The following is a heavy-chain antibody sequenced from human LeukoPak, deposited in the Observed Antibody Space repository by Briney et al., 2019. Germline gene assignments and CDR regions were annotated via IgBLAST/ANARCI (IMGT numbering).Heavy chain of an antibody. V-gene: IGHV3-30*02. CDR1: GLTFSSYG. CDR3: AKDNPYYYGSGSYPDY. D-gene: IGHD3-10*01. CDR2: IRYDGSNK. Sequence: HPGGSLRLSCAASGLTFSSYGMHWVRQAPGKGLERVAFIRYDGSNKYYADSVKGRFTISRDNSKNTLYLQMNSLRAEDTAVYYCAKDNPYYYGSGSYPDYWGQGTLVTVSS. J-gene: IGHJ4*02.